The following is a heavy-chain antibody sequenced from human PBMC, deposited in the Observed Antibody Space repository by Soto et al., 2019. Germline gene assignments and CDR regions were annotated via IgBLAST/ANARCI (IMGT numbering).Heavy chain of an antibody. Sequence: ASVKVSCKASGYTFTSYGTSWVRQAPGQGLEWMGWISAYNGNTNYAQKLQGRVTMTTDTSTSTAYMELRSLRSDDTAVYYCARDLGNYYDSSGRDAFDIWGQGTMVTVS. CDR1: GYTFTSYG. CDR3: ARDLGNYYDSSGRDAFDI. D-gene: IGHD3-22*01. V-gene: IGHV1-18*01. CDR2: ISAYNGNT. J-gene: IGHJ3*02.